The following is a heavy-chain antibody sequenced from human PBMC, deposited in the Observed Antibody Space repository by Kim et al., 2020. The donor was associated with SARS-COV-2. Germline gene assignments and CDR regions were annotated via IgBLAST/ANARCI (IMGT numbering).Heavy chain of an antibody. J-gene: IGHJ6*02. D-gene: IGHD6-19*01. V-gene: IGHV3-11*06. Sequence: KGRFTISRDNAKSSLYLQMNSLRAEDTAVYYCASYSSGWYSLYDYYGMDVWGQGTTVTVSS. CDR3: ASYSSGWYSLYDYYGMDV.